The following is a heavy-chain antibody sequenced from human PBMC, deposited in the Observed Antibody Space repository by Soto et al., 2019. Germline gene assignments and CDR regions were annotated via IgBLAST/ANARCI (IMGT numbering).Heavy chain of an antibody. CDR3: ARDFGVSEDYYYYGMDV. CDR1: GFTFSIYA. D-gene: IGHD3-3*01. Sequence: PGGSLRLSCTASGFTFSIYAMSWVRQAPGKGLEWVSAIGGSGANTYYADSVKGRFTISRDNSENTLYLQMNSLRAEDTAVYYCARDFGVSEDYYYYGMDVWGQGTTVTVSS. V-gene: IGHV3-23*01. CDR2: IGGSGANT. J-gene: IGHJ6*02.